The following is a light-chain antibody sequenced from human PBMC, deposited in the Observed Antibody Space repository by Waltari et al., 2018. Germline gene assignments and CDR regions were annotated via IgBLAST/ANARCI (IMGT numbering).Light chain of an antibody. CDR1: QRVGTY. CDR3: QQRRNWPLT. J-gene: IGKJ4*01. V-gene: IGKV3-11*01. CDR2: DAS. Sequence: SWSARQRVGTYLAWYQQRPGQSPRLLIYDASYRATGIPARFSGSGSETDFTLTISSLQPEDFAVYYCQQRRNWPLTFGGGTRVQ.